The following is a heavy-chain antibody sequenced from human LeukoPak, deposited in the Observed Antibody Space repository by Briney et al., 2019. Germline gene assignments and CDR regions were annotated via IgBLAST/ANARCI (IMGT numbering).Heavy chain of an antibody. CDR2: INHSGST. V-gene: IGHV4-34*01. J-gene: IGHJ6*02. CDR3: ARGPRMTRTYYYYYGMDV. Sequence: SETLSLTCAVYGGSFSGYYWSWIRQPPGKGLEWIGEINHSGSTNYNPSLKSRVTISVDTSKNQLSLKLSSVTAADTAVYYCARGPRMTRTYYYYYGMDVWGQGTTVTVSS. D-gene: IGHD2-15*01. CDR1: GGSFSGYY.